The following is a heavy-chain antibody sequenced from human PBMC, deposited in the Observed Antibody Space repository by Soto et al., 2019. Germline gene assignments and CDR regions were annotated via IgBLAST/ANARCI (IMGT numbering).Heavy chain of an antibody. Sequence: GGSLRLSCAASGFTFSSYAMSWVRQAPGKGLEWVSAISGSGGSTYYADSVKGRFTISRDNSKNTLYLQMNSLRAEDTVVYYCAKDTVVVPAAPRYYYYYYMDVWGKGTTVTVSS. CDR2: ISGSGGST. V-gene: IGHV3-23*01. D-gene: IGHD2-2*01. CDR1: GFTFSSYA. J-gene: IGHJ6*03. CDR3: AKDTVVVPAAPRYYYYYYMDV.